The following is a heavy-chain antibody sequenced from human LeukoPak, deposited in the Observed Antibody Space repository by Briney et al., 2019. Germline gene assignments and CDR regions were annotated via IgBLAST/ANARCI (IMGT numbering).Heavy chain of an antibody. CDR3: ARLEGITIFGVVPHYYYGMDV. Sequence: ASVKVSCKASGYTFTSYDINWVRQATGQGLEWMGWMNPNSGNTGYAQKFQGRATMTRNTSISTAYMELSSLRSEDTAVYYCARLEGITIFGVVPHYYYGMDVWGQGTTVTVSS. V-gene: IGHV1-8*01. CDR1: GYTFTSYD. CDR2: MNPNSGNT. D-gene: IGHD3-3*01. J-gene: IGHJ6*02.